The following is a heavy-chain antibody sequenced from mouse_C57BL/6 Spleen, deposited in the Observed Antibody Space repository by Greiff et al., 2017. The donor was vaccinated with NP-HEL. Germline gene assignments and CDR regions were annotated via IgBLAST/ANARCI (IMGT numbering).Heavy chain of an antibody. CDR3: ARGVYYYGSSWYFDV. CDR1: GYSITSGYD. J-gene: IGHJ1*03. CDR2: ISYSGST. V-gene: IGHV3-1*01. Sequence: EVQLQQSGPGMVKPSQSLSLTCTVTGYSITSGYDWHWIRHFPGNKLEWMGYISYSGSTNYNPSLKSRISITHDTSKNHFFLKLNSVTTEDTATYYCARGVYYYGSSWYFDVWGTGTTVTVSS. D-gene: IGHD1-1*01.